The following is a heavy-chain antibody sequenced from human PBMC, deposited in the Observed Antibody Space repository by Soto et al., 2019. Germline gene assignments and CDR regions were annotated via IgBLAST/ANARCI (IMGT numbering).Heavy chain of an antibody. CDR2: IYYSGST. V-gene: IGHV4-61*01. CDR1: GGSVSSGSYY. Sequence: QVQLQESGPGLVKPSETLSLTCTVSGGSVSSGSYYWSWIRQPPGKGLEWIGYIYYSGSTNYIPSLKSRVTISVDTSKNQFSLKLSSVTAADTAVYYCARVRDGYNFGDHYFDYWGQGTLVTVSS. CDR3: ARVRDGYNFGDHYFDY. D-gene: IGHD5-12*01. J-gene: IGHJ4*02.